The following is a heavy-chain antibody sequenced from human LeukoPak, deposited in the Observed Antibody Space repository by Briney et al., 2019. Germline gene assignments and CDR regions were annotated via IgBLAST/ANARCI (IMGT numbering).Heavy chain of an antibody. CDR2: IIPIFGTA. D-gene: IGHD6-13*01. CDR1: GGTFISYA. CDR3: ARERGRVAAAGPGYFQH. Sequence: ASVKVSCKASGGTFISYAISWVRQAPGQGLEWMGGIIPIFGTANYAQKFQGRVTITADESTSTAYMELSSLRSEDTAVYYCARERGRVAAAGPGYFQHWGQGTLVTVSS. J-gene: IGHJ1*01. V-gene: IGHV1-69*13.